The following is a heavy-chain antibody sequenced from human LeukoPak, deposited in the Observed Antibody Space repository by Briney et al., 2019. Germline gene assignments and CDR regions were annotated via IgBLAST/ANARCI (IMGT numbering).Heavy chain of an antibody. CDR3: TTGLADAFDI. J-gene: IGHJ3*02. D-gene: IGHD5-12*01. CDR1: GGTFSSYA. CDR2: IIPIFGTA. V-gene: IGHV1-69*06. Sequence: ASVKVSYKASGGTFSSYAISWVRQAPGQGLEWMGGIIPIFGTANYAQKFQGRVTITADKSTSTAYMELSSLRSEDTAVYYCTTGLADAFDIWGQGTMVTVSS.